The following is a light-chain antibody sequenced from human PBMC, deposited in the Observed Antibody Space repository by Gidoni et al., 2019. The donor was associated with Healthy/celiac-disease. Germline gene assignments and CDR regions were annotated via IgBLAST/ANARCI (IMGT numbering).Light chain of an antibody. CDR2: GAS. Sequence: EMGLTQSPGTLSLSPGERATLSCRAIQSVSSSYLAWYQQKPGQAPRLLIYGASSRATGIPDRFSGSGSGTDFTLTISRLEPEDFAVYYCQQYGSSPGTFGQGTKVEIK. J-gene: IGKJ1*01. V-gene: IGKV3-20*01. CDR1: QSVSSSY. CDR3: QQYGSSPGT.